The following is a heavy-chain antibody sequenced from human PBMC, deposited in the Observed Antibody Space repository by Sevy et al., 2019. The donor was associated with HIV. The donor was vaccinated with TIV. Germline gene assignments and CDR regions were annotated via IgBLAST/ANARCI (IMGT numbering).Heavy chain of an antibody. CDR2: ISGSGGST. CDR1: GFTFISYA. J-gene: IGHJ4*02. D-gene: IGHD3-10*01. V-gene: IGHV3-23*01. CDR3: AKPPTGYGSGSYTYYFDY. Sequence: GGSLRLSCAASGFTFISYAMSWVRQAPGKGLEWVSAISGSGGSTYYADSVKGRFTISRDNSKNTLYLQMNSLRAEDTAVYYCAKPPTGYGSGSYTYYFDYWGQGTLVTVSS.